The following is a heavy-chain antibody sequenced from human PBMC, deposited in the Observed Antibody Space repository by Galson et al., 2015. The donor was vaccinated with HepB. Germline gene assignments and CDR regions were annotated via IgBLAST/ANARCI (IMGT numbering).Heavy chain of an antibody. V-gene: IGHV1-8*01. CDR1: GYTFTSYD. J-gene: IGHJ6*03. CDR2: MNPNSGNT. Sequence: SVKVSCKASGYTFTSYDINWVRQATGQGLEWMGWMNPNSGNTGYAQKFQGRVTMTRNTSISTAYMELSSLRSEDTAVYYCARGRHVVPAAIAYYYYMDVWGKGTTVTVSS. CDR3: ARGRHVVPAAIAYYYYMDV. D-gene: IGHD2-2*02.